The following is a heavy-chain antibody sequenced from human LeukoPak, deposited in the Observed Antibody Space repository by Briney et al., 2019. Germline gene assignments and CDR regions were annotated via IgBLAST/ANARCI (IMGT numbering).Heavy chain of an antibody. Sequence: GGSLRLSCAASGFTFDDYAMHWVRQAPGKGLEWVSGISWNSGSIGYADPVKGRFTISRDNAKNSLYLQMNSLRAEDTALYYCAKAQRYGSYYYYMDVWGKGTTVTVSS. CDR3: AKAQRYGSYYYYMDV. J-gene: IGHJ6*03. CDR2: ISWNSGSI. V-gene: IGHV3-9*01. D-gene: IGHD3-10*01. CDR1: GFTFDDYA.